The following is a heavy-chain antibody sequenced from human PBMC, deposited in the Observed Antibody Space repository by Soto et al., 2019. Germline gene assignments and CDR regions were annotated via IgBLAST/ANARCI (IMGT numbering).Heavy chain of an antibody. Sequence: GASVKVSCKASGYTFTSYYMHWVRQAPGQGLEWMGIINPSGGSTSYAQKFQGRVTMTRDTSTSTVYMELSSLRSEDTAVYYCARALLWFGPFDAFDIWGQGTMVTGSS. CDR1: GYTFTSYY. CDR2: INPSGGST. D-gene: IGHD3-10*01. V-gene: IGHV1-46*03. CDR3: ARALLWFGPFDAFDI. J-gene: IGHJ3*02.